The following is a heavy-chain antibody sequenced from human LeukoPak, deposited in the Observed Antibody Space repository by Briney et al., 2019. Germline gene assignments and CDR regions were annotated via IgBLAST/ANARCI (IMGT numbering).Heavy chain of an antibody. Sequence: GGSLRLSCAASGFTFSSYSMNWVRQAPGKGLEWVSYISSSSSTIYYADSVKGRFTISRDNAKNSLYLQMNSLRAEDTAVYYCARERIAVAGTLDYWGQGTLVTVSS. V-gene: IGHV3-48*04. D-gene: IGHD6-19*01. J-gene: IGHJ4*02. CDR3: ARERIAVAGTLDY. CDR1: GFTFSSYS. CDR2: ISSSSSTI.